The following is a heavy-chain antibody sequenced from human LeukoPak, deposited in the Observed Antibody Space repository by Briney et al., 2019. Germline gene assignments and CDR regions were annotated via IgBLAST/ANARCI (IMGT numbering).Heavy chain of an antibody. CDR3: ARGGSSGYSGWFSP. J-gene: IGHJ5*02. V-gene: IGHV4-34*01. CDR2: PNHSGSN. Sequence: ASETLSLTSAGYGGSFSCYYWIRKPQPPGQGLKGMREPNHSGSNNANPSLNSRVTISVDTSNNPYSLKLSLVSAADTAVYCGARGGSSGYSGWFSPWGQGTMVTDCS. D-gene: IGHD3-22*01. CDR1: GGSFSCYY.